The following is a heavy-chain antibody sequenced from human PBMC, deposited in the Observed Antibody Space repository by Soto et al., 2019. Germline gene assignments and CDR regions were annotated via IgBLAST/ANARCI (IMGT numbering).Heavy chain of an antibody. D-gene: IGHD6-19*01. CDR3: ARDDYKQWLKPFDI. V-gene: IGHV1-18*01. CDR2: ISAYNGNT. Sequence: ASVKVSCKASGYTFTSYGISWVRQAPGQGLEWMGWISAYNGNTNYAQKLQGRVTMTTDTSTSTAYMELRSLRSDDTAVYYCARDDYKQWLKPFDIWGQGTMVTVSS. J-gene: IGHJ3*02. CDR1: GYTFTSYG.